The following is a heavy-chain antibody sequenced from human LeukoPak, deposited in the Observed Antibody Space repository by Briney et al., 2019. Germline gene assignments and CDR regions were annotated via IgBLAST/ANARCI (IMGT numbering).Heavy chain of an antibody. Sequence: GASVKVSCKASGYTFTSYYMHWVRQAPGQGLEWMGIIFPSGGSTSYAQKFQGRVTMTRDTSISTAYMELSRLRSDDTAVYYCARDIASSGWTDNWFDPWGQGTLVTVSS. D-gene: IGHD6-19*01. V-gene: IGHV1-46*01. CDR3: ARDIASSGWTDNWFDP. CDR1: GYTFTSYY. CDR2: IFPSGGST. J-gene: IGHJ5*02.